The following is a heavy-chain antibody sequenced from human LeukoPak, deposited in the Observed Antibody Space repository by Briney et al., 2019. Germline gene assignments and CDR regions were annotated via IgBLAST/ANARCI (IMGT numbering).Heavy chain of an antibody. J-gene: IGHJ6*02. CDR1: GYTFTSYA. D-gene: IGHD2-2*01. V-gene: IGHV1-3*01. CDR3: ARGLVVVPAANNYYGMDV. CDR2: INAGNGNT. Sequence: VASVKVSCTASGYTFTSYAMHWVRQAPGQRLEWMGWINAGNGNTKYSQKFQGRVTITRDTSASTAYMELSSLRSEDTAVYYCARGLVVVPAANNYYGMDVWGQGTTVTVSS.